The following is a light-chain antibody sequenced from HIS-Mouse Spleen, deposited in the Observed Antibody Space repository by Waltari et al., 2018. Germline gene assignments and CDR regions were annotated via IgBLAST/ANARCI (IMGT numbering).Light chain of an antibody. Sequence: SYELTQPPSVSVSPGQTARITCSGDALPKQYAYWYQQKPGQAPVLVIYKDSGRPSGFPERFSGSSSGTTVTLTISGVQAEDEADYYCQSADSSGNHRVFGGGTKLTVL. J-gene: IGLJ2*01. CDR2: KDS. CDR1: ALPKQY. CDR3: QSADSSGNHRV. V-gene: IGLV3-25*03.